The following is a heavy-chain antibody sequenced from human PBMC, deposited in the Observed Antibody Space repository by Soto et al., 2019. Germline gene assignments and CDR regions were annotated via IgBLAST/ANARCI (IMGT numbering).Heavy chain of an antibody. CDR3: ARASSSSSAADY. V-gene: IGHV4-31*03. Sequence: QVQLQESGPGLVKPSQTLSLTCNVSGESISSGGYYWSWIRHHPRKGLEWIGYIYDSESAYYTPSLQRRVTISMDTSKNPFAMRLSSVTDADTAVYYCARASSSSSAADYWGQGTLVTVSS. CDR2: IYDSESA. CDR1: GESISSGGYY. D-gene: IGHD6-6*01. J-gene: IGHJ4*02.